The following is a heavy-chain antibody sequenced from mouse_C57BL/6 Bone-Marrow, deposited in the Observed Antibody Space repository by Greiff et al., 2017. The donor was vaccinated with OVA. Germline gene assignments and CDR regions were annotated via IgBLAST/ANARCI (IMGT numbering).Heavy chain of an antibody. J-gene: IGHJ2*01. CDR3: TRLCDYPYFDY. D-gene: IGHD2-4*01. Sequence: QVHVKQSGAELVRPGASVTLSCKASGYTFTDYEMHWVKQTPVHGLEWIGAIDPETGGTAYNQKFKGKAILTADKSSSTAYMELRSLTSEDSAVYYCTRLCDYPYFDYWGQGTTLTVSS. CDR1: GYTFTDYE. CDR2: IDPETGGT. V-gene: IGHV1-15*01.